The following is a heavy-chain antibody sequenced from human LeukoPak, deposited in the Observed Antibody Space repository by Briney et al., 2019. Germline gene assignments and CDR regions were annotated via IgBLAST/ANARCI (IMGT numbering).Heavy chain of an antibody. V-gene: IGHV4-39*07. Sequence: SETLSLTCTVSGGSINSSSYYWGWLRQPPGQGLEWIGSIYYSGSTYYNPSLNCRVTISVDTSKNQISLKLSSVTAADTAEYYCARDDPRHSSSTTLGDYYYMDVWGKGTTVTVSS. CDR1: GGSINSSSYY. CDR3: ARDDPRHSSSTTLGDYYYMDV. CDR2: IYYSGST. D-gene: IGHD6-6*01. J-gene: IGHJ6*03.